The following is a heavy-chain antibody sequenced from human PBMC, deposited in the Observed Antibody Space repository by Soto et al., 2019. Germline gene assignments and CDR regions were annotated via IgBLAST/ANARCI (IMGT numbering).Heavy chain of an antibody. CDR1: GFTFSSYA. D-gene: IGHD2-2*01. Sequence: GGSLRLSCAASGFTFSSYAMQWVRQAPGKGLEWVAVISYDGSNKYYADSVKGRFTISRDNSKNTLYLQMNSLRAEDTAVYYCAKDTGDCSSTSCWYYYYYGMDVWGQVTTVTVSS. CDR2: ISYDGSNK. V-gene: IGHV3-30*04. J-gene: IGHJ6*02. CDR3: AKDTGDCSSTSCWYYYYYGMDV.